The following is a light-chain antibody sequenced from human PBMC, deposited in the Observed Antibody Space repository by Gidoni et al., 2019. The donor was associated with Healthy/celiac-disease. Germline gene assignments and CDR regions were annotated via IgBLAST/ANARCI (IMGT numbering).Light chain of an antibody. CDR3: QQRSNWPLT. CDR1: QSVSSY. CDR2: DAS. V-gene: IGKV3-11*01. Sequence: EIGLTQSPATLSLSPGERATLSCRASQSVSSYLAWYQQKPGQAPRLLIYDASNRATGIPARFSGSGSGTDFTLTISSLEPEDFAVYYCQQRSNWPLTFXGGTKVEIK. J-gene: IGKJ4*01.